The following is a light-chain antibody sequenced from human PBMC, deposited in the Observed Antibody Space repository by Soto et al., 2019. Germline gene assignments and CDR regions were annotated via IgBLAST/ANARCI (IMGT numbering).Light chain of an antibody. Sequence: QSALTQPRSVSGSPGQSVTISCTGTSSDVGGYNLVSWYQQHPGKAPKLMIYEVTKRPSGVSNRFSASKSGNTASLTISGLQAEDEADYYCCSYAGGSTVVFGGGTKLTVL. CDR3: CSYAGGSTVV. V-gene: IGLV2-23*02. CDR1: SSDVGGYNL. J-gene: IGLJ3*02. CDR2: EVT.